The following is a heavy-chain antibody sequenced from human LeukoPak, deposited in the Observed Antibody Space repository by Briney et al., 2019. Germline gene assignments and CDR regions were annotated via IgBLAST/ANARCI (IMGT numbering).Heavy chain of an antibody. J-gene: IGHJ6*02. Sequence: ASMNVSCKASGYTFMKYGFSWVRQAPGQGLEWLGWISTYNGNTKYAEKFQGRVTMTTDTSTSTAYMELRSLRSDDTAVYHCARDPKWEGWNTEGRVMDVWGQGTTVTVSS. CDR2: ISTYNGNT. CDR1: GYTFMKYG. V-gene: IGHV1-18*01. CDR3: ARDPKWEGWNTEGRVMDV. D-gene: IGHD1-26*01.